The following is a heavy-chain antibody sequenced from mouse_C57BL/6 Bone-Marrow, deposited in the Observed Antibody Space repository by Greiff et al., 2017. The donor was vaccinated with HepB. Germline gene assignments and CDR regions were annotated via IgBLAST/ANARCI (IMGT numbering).Heavy chain of an antibody. Sequence: EVQLVESGGDLVKPGGSLKLSCAASGFTFSSYGMSWVRQTPDKRLEWVATISSGGSYTYYPDSVKGRFTISRDNAKNTLYLQMSSLKSEDTAMYYCARRGVVAPYFDYWGQGTTLTVSS. J-gene: IGHJ2*01. V-gene: IGHV5-6*01. CDR3: ARRGVVAPYFDY. CDR1: GFTFSSYG. CDR2: ISSGGSYT. D-gene: IGHD1-1*01.